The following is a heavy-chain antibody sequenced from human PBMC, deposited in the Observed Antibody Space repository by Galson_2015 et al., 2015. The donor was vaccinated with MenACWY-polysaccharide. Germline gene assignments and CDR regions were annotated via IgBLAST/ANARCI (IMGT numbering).Heavy chain of an antibody. J-gene: IGHJ3*02. CDR3: ARRGTAPDDAFDI. CDR2: ISPGDSDT. Sequence: QSGAEVKKSGESLTISCTHSGNRFTSNWIGWVRQMPGKGLEWMGIISPGDSDTRYSPSFQGQVTISADKSISTAYLQWSSLKASDTAMYYCARRGTAPDDAFDIWGQGTMVTVSS. V-gene: IGHV5-51*01. CDR1: GNRFTSNW.